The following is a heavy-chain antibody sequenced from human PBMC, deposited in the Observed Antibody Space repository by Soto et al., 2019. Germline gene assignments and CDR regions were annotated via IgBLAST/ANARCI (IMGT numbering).Heavy chain of an antibody. CDR1: GGTFSSYA. CDR3: ARGRDIVVVLAAEITDAFDI. V-gene: IGHV1-69*13. CDR2: IIPIFGTA. J-gene: IGHJ3*02. D-gene: IGHD2-15*01. Sequence: ASVKVSCKASGGTFSSYAISWVRQAPGQGLEWMGGIIPIFGTANYAQKFQGRVTITADESTSTAYMELSSLRSEDTAVYYCARGRDIVVVLAAEITDAFDIWGQGTMVTVSS.